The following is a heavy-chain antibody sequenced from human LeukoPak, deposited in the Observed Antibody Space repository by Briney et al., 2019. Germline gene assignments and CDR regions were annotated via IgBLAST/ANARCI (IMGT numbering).Heavy chain of an antibody. Sequence: PGGSLRLSCAASGFTFSSYSMHWVRQAPGKGLEWVSSISTSSSYIYYADSVKGRFTVSRDNAKNSLYLQMNSLRAEDTAVYYCARDRGDGYKHFDNWGQGTLVTVSS. CDR3: ARDRGDGYKHFDN. CDR2: ISTSSSYI. CDR1: GFTFSSYS. V-gene: IGHV3-21*01. D-gene: IGHD5-24*01. J-gene: IGHJ4*02.